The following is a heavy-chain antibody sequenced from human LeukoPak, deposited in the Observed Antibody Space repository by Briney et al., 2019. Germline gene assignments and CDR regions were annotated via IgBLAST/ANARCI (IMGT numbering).Heavy chain of an antibody. V-gene: IGHV5-51*01. J-gene: IGHJ3*02. D-gene: IGHD6-13*01. Sequence: GESLKISCKGSGYSFTSYWIGWVRQMPGKGLDWMGIIYPGDSDSRYSPSFQGQVTISADKSISTAYLQWSSLKASDTAMYYCARLHRGMYSSSWYFAFNIWGQGTMVTVSS. CDR2: IYPGDSDS. CDR3: ARLHRGMYSSSWYFAFNI. CDR1: GYSFTSYW.